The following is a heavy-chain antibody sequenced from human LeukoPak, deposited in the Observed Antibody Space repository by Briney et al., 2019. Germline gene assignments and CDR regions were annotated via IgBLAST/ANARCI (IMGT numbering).Heavy chain of an antibody. CDR3: ARGADDVSCNYRGWFYP. D-gene: IGHD1-7*01. J-gene: IGHJ5*02. Sequence: GGPLRLSCTVSGFTFSSDSLKWVRQAPARGVAWVYSINTSSSYIYYAAALKDRCHITRDNARNSLYLQMNTLRAEDTAVYSCARGADDVSCNYRGWFYPWGQGTLVTVSS. CDR2: INTSSSYI. V-gene: IGHV3-21*01. CDR1: GFTFSSDS.